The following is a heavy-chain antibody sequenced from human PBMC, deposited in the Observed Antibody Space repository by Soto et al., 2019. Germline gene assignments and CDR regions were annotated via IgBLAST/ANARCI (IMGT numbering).Heavy chain of an antibody. J-gene: IGHJ5*02. CDR3: ARDAEAARPGWFDP. V-gene: IGHV1-18*01. Sequence: HVQLVQSGGEVKKPGASVKVSCKASGYTFRTYAINWVRQAPGQGLEWMGWISAYHGNTNYEPKFQGRLTMTTDTSTSTAYMEMRSLRSDDTAVYYCARDAEAARPGWFDPWGQGTLVTVSS. CDR2: ISAYHGNT. CDR1: GYTFRTYA. D-gene: IGHD6-6*01.